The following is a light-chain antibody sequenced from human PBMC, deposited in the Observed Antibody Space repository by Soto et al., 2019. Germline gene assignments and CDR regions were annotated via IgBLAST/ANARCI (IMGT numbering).Light chain of an antibody. CDR2: DTI. CDR3: LLSYSGAVV. CDR1: TGAVTSGHY. J-gene: IGLJ2*01. Sequence: QAVVTQEPSLTVSPGGTVTLTCGSSTGAVTSGHYPYWFQQKPGQAPRTLIYDTIIKHSWTPARFSGSLLGGKAALTLSGAQPEDEAEYSCLLSYSGAVVFGGGTKVTVL. V-gene: IGLV7-46*01.